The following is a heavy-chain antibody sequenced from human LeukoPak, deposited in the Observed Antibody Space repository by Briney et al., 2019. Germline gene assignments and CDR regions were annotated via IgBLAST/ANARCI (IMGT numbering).Heavy chain of an antibody. D-gene: IGHD5-18*01. J-gene: IGHJ4*02. CDR1: GFSFDDYA. V-gene: IGHV3-9*01. CDR3: TKDRRGYSYAFEN. CDR2: INWNSGSI. Sequence: QSGGSLRLSCAASGFSFDDYAMHWVRQAPGKGLEWVSSINWNSGSIDYADSVKGRFTISRDNAKNSLYLQMNSLRVEDTALYYCTKDRRGYSYAFENWGQGTLVTLSS.